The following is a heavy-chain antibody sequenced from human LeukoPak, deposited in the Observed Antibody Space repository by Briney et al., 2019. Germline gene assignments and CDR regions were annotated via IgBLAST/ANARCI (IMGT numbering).Heavy chain of an antibody. D-gene: IGHD6-25*01. J-gene: IGHJ5*02. CDR1: GGSISNSDYF. CDR3: ARYRLGWFDP. Sequence: SETLSLTCTASGGSISNSDYFGSWIRQPAGKGLEWIGRINSRESTNYNPSLKSRVTLSVDTSKNQFSLKLTSVTVADTAVYYCARYRLGWFDPWGQGTLVTVSS. V-gene: IGHV4-61*02. CDR2: INSREST.